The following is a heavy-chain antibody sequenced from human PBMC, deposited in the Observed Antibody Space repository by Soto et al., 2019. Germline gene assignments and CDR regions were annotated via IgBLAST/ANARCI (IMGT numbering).Heavy chain of an antibody. D-gene: IGHD3-10*01. CDR1: GFAFSSYA. CDR2: ISGSAGKT. J-gene: IGHJ4*02. CDR3: AKDPGDLRDSGTYFEY. Sequence: EVQLLESGGGLAQPGGSLRLSCATSGFAFSSYAMSWVRQAPGMGLEWVSAISGSAGKTYYSDSVKGRFTISRDNSRNTVHLQMSSLRAEDTAVYYCAKDPGDLRDSGTYFEYWGQGALVTVSS. V-gene: IGHV3-23*01.